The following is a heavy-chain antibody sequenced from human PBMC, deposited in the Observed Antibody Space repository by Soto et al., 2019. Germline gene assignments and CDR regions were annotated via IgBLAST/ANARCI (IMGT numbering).Heavy chain of an antibody. CDR2: ISGTGGTT. CDR3: AKDRGFGAGHGMDV. J-gene: IGHJ6*02. D-gene: IGHD3-10*01. CDR1: GFTFSSYA. V-gene: IGHV3-23*01. Sequence: EVQLLEPGGGLVQPGGSLRLSCAASGFTFSSYAMSWVRQAPGKGLEWVSAISGTGGTTYYVDSVKGRFTISRDNSKNALYLQMNSLRAEDTAVYYCAKDRGFGAGHGMDVWGQGTTVNVSS.